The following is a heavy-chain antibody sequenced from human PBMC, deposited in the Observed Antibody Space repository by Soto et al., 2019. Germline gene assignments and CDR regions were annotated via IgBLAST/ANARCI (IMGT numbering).Heavy chain of an antibody. V-gene: IGHV4-31*03. CDR3: ASQRRDDYSNRSYWYFDL. D-gene: IGHD4-4*01. J-gene: IGHJ2*01. Sequence: QVQLQESGPGLVKPSQTLSLTCTVSGGSISSGGYYWSWIRLHPGKGLEWIGYIYYSGSTYYNPSLKSRVTISVDTSKNQFSLKLSSVTAADTAVYYCASQRRDDYSNRSYWYFDLWGRGTLVTVSS. CDR2: IYYSGST. CDR1: GGSISSGGYY.